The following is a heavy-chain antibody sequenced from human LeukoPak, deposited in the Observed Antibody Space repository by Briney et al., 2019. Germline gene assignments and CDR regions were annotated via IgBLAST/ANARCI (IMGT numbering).Heavy chain of an antibody. D-gene: IGHD6-19*01. CDR3: AKVRWDNSGWYYLDS. CDR2: ISYDGTKK. J-gene: IGHJ4*02. Sequence: GGSLRLSCVVSGFTFSDYNMHWVRQAPGKGLEWVTIISYDGTKKYYADSVKVRFTISRDNSKNTLYLQMNNLRAEDTAMYYCAKVRWDNSGWYYLDSWGQGTLVTVSS. CDR1: GFTFSDYN. V-gene: IGHV3-30*18.